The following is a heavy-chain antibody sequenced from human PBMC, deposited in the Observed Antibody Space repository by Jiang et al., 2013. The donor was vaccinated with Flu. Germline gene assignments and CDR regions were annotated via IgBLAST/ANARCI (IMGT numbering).Heavy chain of an antibody. J-gene: IGHJ4*02. Sequence: VQLVESGGDLVQPGGSLRLSCAASGFIFSNYALNWVRQAPGKGLEWVSVISGSGGATHYADSVKGRFTISRDNSKNTLFLQMTTLRAEDTAVYYCAKDVAYSSGLHYLDYWGQGTLVTVSS. V-gene: IGHV3-23*04. D-gene: IGHD6-19*01. CDR2: ISGSGGAT. CDR3: AKDVAYSSGLHYLDY. CDR1: GFIFSNYA.